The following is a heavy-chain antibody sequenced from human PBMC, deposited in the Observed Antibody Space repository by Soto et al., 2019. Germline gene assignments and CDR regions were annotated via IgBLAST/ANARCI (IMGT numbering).Heavy chain of an antibody. CDR3: ARDTSGYSPFDY. J-gene: IGHJ4*02. D-gene: IGHD3-22*01. CDR2: INVGDGNT. V-gene: IGHV1-3*01. Sequence: GASVKVSCKASGYTFTTYAIHWVRQAPGQRLEWMGRINVGDGNTKYSQKFQNRVTITADTSASTAYMGLSSLRSEDTTVYYCARDTSGYSPFDYWGQGTLVTVSS. CDR1: GYTFTTYA.